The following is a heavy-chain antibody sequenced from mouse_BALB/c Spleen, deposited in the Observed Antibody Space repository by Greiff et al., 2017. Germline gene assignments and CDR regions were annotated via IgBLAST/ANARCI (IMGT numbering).Heavy chain of an antibody. J-gene: IGHJ2*01. Sequence: DVMLVESGGGLVQPGGSRKLSCAASGFTFSSFGMHWVRQAPEKGLEWVAYISSGSSTIYYADTVKGRFTISRDNPKNTLFLQMTSLRSEDTAMYYCARSGFLDYWGQGTTLTVSS. D-gene: IGHD3-1*01. CDR1: GFTFSSFG. CDR3: ARSGFLDY. CDR2: ISSGSSTI. V-gene: IGHV5-17*02.